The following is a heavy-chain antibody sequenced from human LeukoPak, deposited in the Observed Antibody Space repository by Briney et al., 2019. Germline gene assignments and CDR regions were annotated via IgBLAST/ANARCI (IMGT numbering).Heavy chain of an antibody. Sequence: ASVKVSCKAFGYTFTSYYMHWVRQAPGQGLEWMGIINPSGGSTSYAQKFQGRVTMTRDTSTSTVYMELSSLRSEDTAVYYCASRRWLQGTHGGYYFDYWCQGTLVTVSS. J-gene: IGHJ4*02. D-gene: IGHD5-24*01. CDR2: INPSGGST. CDR1: GYTFTSYY. V-gene: IGHV1-46*01. CDR3: ASRRWLQGTHGGYYFDY.